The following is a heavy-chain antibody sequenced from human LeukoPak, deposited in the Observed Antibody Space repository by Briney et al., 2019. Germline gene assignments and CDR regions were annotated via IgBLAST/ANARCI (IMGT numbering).Heavy chain of an antibody. CDR2: ISAYNGKT. V-gene: IGHV1-18*01. CDR1: GYTVTSYG. D-gene: IGHD6-13*01. Sequence: SVKVSCKGSGYTVTSYGINWVRQAPGQGLGWMGWISAYNGKTNYAEKSQARVIMTTDTATTSAYMGLRSLRSDDTAVYYCARDPVPQQEPWVPEYFQYWGKGTLVTVSS. J-gene: IGHJ1*01. CDR3: ARDPVPQQEPWVPEYFQY.